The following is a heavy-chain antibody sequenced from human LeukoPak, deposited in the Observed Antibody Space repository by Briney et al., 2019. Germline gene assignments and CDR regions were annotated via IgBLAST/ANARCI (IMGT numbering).Heavy chain of an antibody. J-gene: IGHJ4*02. CDR2: ISGDGTTI. V-gene: IGHV3-48*04. CDR3: ANLGVRGSGFDY. Sequence: GGSLRLSCAASGFAFNSYNMSWIRQAPGKGLEWISYISGDGTTIYNADSVKGRFTISRDNAKNSLYLQMNSLRAEDTALYYCANLGVRGSGFDYWGQGTLVTVSS. D-gene: IGHD3-10*01. CDR1: GFAFNSYN.